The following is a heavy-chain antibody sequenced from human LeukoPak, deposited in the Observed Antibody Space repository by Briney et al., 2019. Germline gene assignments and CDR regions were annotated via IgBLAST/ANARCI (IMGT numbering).Heavy chain of an antibody. V-gene: IGHV3-23*01. J-gene: IGHJ6*03. D-gene: IGHD3-9*01. Sequence: GGTLRLSCAASGFTFSSYGMSWVRQAPGKGLEWVSGISGSGGKTDYADSVKGRFTISRDNSKNTLYLQMNSLRAEDTAVYYCAKCILTGYYKGYMDVWGKGTTVTISS. CDR1: GFTFSSYG. CDR2: ISGSGGKT. CDR3: AKCILTGYYKGYMDV.